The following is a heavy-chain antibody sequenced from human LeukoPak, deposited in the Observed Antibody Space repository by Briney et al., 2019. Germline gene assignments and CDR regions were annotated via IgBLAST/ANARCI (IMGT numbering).Heavy chain of an antibody. Sequence: PGGSLRLSCAASEFTFSNAYMSWVRQAPGKGLEWVGRIKSKTDGGTTDYAAPVKGRFTISRDDSKNTLYLQMNSLKTEDTAVYYCTTGEHHTMTTGSGDAFDIWGQGTMVTVSS. J-gene: IGHJ3*02. CDR2: IKSKTDGGTT. CDR3: TTGEHHTMTTGSGDAFDI. V-gene: IGHV3-15*01. D-gene: IGHD4-17*01. CDR1: EFTFSNAY.